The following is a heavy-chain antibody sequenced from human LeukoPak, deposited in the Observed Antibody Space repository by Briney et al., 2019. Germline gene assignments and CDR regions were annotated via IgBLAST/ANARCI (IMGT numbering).Heavy chain of an antibody. CDR3: ARDTTYYYDSTGPRDYYFDY. CDR1: GGSISSAGYY. Sequence: SQTLSLTCTVSGGSISSAGYYWSWIRQHPGKGLEWIGYIYYSGSTYYNPSLKSRVTISVDTSKNQFSLKLSSVTAADTAVYYCARDTTYYYDSTGPRDYYFDYRGQGTLVTVSS. D-gene: IGHD3-22*01. CDR2: IYYSGST. J-gene: IGHJ4*02. V-gene: IGHV4-31*03.